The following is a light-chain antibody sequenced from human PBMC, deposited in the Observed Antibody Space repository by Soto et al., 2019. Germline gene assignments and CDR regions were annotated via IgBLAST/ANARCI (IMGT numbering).Light chain of an antibody. V-gene: IGLV2-14*01. CDR3: SSYTSTNTLV. Sequence: QSALTQPASGSGSPGQSITISCSGTSSDVGGYKYVCWYQHHPAKAPILMIYAFSYRPSLVSTRFSGSKSRNTTSLTISALHPEDEADSYCSSYTSTNTLVFGTGSKATVL. J-gene: IGLJ1*01. CDR1: SSDVGGYKY. CDR2: AFS.